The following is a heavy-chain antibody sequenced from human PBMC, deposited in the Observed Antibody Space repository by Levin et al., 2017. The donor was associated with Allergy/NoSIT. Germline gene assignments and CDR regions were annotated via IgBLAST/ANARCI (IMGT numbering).Heavy chain of an antibody. Sequence: SQTLSLTCTVSGGSISGGGYHWTWIRQHPEKGLEWIGYIYYSGSTFYNPSLKSRLMISVDTSKNQFSLNVSSVTAADTAVYYCAREDGSTFDFWGQGALVTVAS. D-gene: IGHD2-2*03. J-gene: IGHJ4*02. CDR2: IYYSGST. CDR3: AREDGSTFDF. V-gene: IGHV4-31*03. CDR1: GGSISGGGYH.